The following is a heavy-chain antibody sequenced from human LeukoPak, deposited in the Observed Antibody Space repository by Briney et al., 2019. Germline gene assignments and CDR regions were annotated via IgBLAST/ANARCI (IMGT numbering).Heavy chain of an antibody. Sequence: GGSLRLSCAASGFTFSSCAMSWVRQAPGKGLEWVSAISGSGGSTYYADSVKGRFTISRDNSKNTLYLQMNSLRAEDTAVYYCAKDGTYYYGSGNFDYWGQGTLVTVSS. CDR1: GFTFSSCA. CDR2: ISGSGGST. D-gene: IGHD3-10*01. J-gene: IGHJ4*02. V-gene: IGHV3-23*01. CDR3: AKDGTYYYGSGNFDY.